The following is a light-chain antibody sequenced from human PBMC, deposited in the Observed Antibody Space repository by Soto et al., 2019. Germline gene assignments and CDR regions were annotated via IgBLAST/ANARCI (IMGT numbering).Light chain of an antibody. CDR3: QQLNSYVFA. V-gene: IGKV1-9*01. CDR2: AAS. J-gene: IGKJ3*01. Sequence: DIQLTQSPSFLSASVGDRVTITCRASQDVSRYLAWYQQKPGKAPNLLIYAASNLRSEVPSRFSGSGSETEFTLTISILKPEDFATYYCQQLNSYVFAFGPGTKVDIK. CDR1: QDVSRY.